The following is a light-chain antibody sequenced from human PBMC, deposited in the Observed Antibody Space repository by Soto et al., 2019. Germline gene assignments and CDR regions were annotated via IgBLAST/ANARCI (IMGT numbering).Light chain of an antibody. V-gene: IGLV2-14*01. Sequence: QSALTQPASVSGSPGQSITISCTGTRSDVGGYNYVSWYQQHPGKAPKLMIYDVSNRPSGVSNRFSGSKSGNTASLTISGLQAEDEADYYCSSYTSSSIVFGTGTKLTVL. J-gene: IGLJ1*01. CDR1: RSDVGGYNY. CDR2: DVS. CDR3: SSYTSSSIV.